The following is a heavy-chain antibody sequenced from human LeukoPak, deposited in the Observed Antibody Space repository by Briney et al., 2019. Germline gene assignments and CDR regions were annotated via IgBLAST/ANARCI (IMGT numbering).Heavy chain of an antibody. CDR3: ARQGSNYVHDAFDI. J-gene: IGHJ3*02. V-gene: IGHV4-34*01. D-gene: IGHD4-11*01. CDR1: GGSFSGYY. CDR2: INHSGST. Sequence: SETLSLTCAVYGGSFSGYYWSWIRQPPGKGLEWIGEINHSGSTNYNPSLKSRVTISVDTSKNQFSLKLSSVTAADTAVYYCARQGSNYVHDAFDIWGQGTMVTVSS.